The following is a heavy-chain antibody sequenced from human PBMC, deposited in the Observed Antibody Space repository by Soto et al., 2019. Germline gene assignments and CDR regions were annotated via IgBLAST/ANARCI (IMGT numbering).Heavy chain of an antibody. CDR3: ARFTYKSGFNWFDP. D-gene: IGHD5-12*01. Sequence: QVQLQESGPGLVKPSETLSLTCTVSGASLNSDYWSWIRQSPGKGLEWIGYIYHMGGTDYNPSLNSRVTISIDKSKNQFSLNLRSVTAADTAVYFCARFTYKSGFNWFDPWGQGTQVTVSS. V-gene: IGHV4-59*03. CDR2: IYHMGGT. J-gene: IGHJ5*02. CDR1: GASLNSDY.